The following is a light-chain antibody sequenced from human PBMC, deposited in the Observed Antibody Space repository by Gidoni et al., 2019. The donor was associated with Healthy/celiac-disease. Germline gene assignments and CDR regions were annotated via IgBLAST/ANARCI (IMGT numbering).Light chain of an antibody. J-gene: IGLJ2*01. V-gene: IGLV3-19*01. Sequence: SSELTQDPAVSVALGPPVRITCQGDSLRSYYASWYQQKPGQAPVLVIYGKNNRPSGIPYRFSGSSSGNTASLTITGAQAEDEADYYCNSRDSSGNHLGVVFGGGTKLTVL. CDR3: NSRDSSGNHLGVV. CDR2: GKN. CDR1: SLRSYY.